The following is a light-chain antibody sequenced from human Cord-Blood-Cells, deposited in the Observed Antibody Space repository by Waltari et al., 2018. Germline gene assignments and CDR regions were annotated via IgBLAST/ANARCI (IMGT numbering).Light chain of an antibody. V-gene: IGKV3-20*01. CDR1: QSVSSSY. Sequence: EIVLTQSPGTLSLSQGERATLSCRASQSVSSSYLAWYQQKPGQAPRLLIYGASSRATGIPDRFSGSGSGTDFTLTISRLEPEDFAVYYCQQYGSSCTFGQGTKVEIK. J-gene: IGKJ1*01. CDR2: GAS. CDR3: QQYGSSCT.